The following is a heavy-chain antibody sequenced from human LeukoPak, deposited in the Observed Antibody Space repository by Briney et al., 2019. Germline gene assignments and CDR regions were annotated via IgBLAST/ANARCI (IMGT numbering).Heavy chain of an antibody. Sequence: ASGKVSCKASGYTFSSYGISWVRQAPGQGLEWMGWISAYNGNTNYAQKLQGRVTMTTDTSTSTAYMELRSLRSDDTAVYYCARDTIAVAGTYYYYGMDVWGQGTTVTVSS. CDR1: GYTFSSYG. CDR2: ISAYNGNT. V-gene: IGHV1-18*01. J-gene: IGHJ6*02. D-gene: IGHD6-19*01. CDR3: ARDTIAVAGTYYYYGMDV.